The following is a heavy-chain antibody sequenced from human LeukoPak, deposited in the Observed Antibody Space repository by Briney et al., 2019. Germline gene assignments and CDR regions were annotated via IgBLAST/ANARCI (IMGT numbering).Heavy chain of an antibody. CDR1: AFTFSDYW. J-gene: IGHJ4*02. D-gene: IGHD2-8*01. Sequence: AGGSLRLSCAASAFTFSDYWMTWVRQAPGKGLEWVGRIKNKNTGETTDYAAPVKGRFTISRDNAKNSLYLQMNSLRAEDTAVYYCARDLGVYSFDYWGQGTLVTVSS. CDR3: ARDLGVYSFDY. CDR2: IKNKNTGETT. V-gene: IGHV3-15*01.